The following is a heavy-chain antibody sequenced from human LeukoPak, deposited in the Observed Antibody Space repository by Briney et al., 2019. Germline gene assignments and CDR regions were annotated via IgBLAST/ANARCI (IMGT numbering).Heavy chain of an antibody. D-gene: IGHD6-13*01. CDR1: GFTFSSYG. CDR2: ISYDGSNK. CDR3: AKDGSSWYYFDY. Sequence: GGSLRLPCAASGFTFSSYGMHWVRQAPGKGLEWVAVISYDGSNKYYADSVKGRFTISRDNSKNTLYLQMNSLRAEDTAVYYCAKDGSSWYYFDYWGQGTLVTVSS. J-gene: IGHJ4*02. V-gene: IGHV3-30*18.